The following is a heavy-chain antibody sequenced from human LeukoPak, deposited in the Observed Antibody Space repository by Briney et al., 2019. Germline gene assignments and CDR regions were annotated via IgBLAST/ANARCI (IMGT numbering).Heavy chain of an antibody. V-gene: IGHV3-9*03. D-gene: IGHD3-16*01. J-gene: IGHJ4*02. CDR1: GFTFDDYA. Sequence: GGSLRLSCAASGFTFDDYAMHWVRQAPGKGLEWVSGISWNSGSIGYADSVKGRFTISRDSAKNSLYLQMNSLRAEDMALYYCAKDLSPRWEGIGGFDYWGQGTLVTVSS. CDR3: AKDLSPRWEGIGGFDY. CDR2: ISWNSGSI.